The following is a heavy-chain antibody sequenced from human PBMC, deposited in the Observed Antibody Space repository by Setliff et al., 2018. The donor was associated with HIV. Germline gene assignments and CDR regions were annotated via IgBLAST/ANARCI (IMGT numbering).Heavy chain of an antibody. CDR2: IYPGDSQT. V-gene: IGHV5-51*01. J-gene: IGHJ4*02. CDR1: GYSFTNKW. CDR3: ARGADYRDV. D-gene: IGHD4-17*01. Sequence: SLKISCVASGYSFTNKWIGWVRQTPGKGLEWMGIIYPGDSQTKYNPSFQGQVTISVDKSLRTAYPQWSSLKTSDTAFYFCARGADYRDVWGQGTLVTVSS.